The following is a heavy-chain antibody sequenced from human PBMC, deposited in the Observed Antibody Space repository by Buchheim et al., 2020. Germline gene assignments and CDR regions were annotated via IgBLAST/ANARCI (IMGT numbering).Heavy chain of an antibody. J-gene: IGHJ4*02. CDR2: ISYDGSNK. Sequence: QVQLVESGGGVVQPGRSLRLSCAASGFTFSSYAMHWVRQAPGKGLEWVAVISYDGSNKYYADSVKGRFTISRDNSKNTLYLQMNSLRAEDTAVYYCARDGSIFGVVISDGAIDYWGQGTL. CDR3: ARDGSIFGVVISDGAIDY. V-gene: IGHV3-30*04. D-gene: IGHD3-3*02. CDR1: GFTFSSYA.